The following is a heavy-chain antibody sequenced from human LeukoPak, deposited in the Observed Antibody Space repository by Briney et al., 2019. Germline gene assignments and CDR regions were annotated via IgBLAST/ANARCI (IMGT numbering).Heavy chain of an antibody. Sequence: SETLSLTCTVSGGSISSYYWSWIRQLPGKGLEWIGYIYYSGSTNYNPSLKSRVTISVDTSKNQFSLKLSSVTAAGTAVYYCASSITGARWYYYGMDVWGQGTTVTVSS. J-gene: IGHJ6*02. CDR3: ASSITGARWYYYGMDV. V-gene: IGHV4-59*08. D-gene: IGHD1-20*01. CDR1: GGSISSYY. CDR2: IYYSGST.